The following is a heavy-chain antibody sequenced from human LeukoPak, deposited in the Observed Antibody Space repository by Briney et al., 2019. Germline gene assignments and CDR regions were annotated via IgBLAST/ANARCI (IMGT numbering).Heavy chain of an antibody. Sequence: SETLSLTCIVTGGSISSYYWSWIRQPPGKGLEWIGYIYYSGSTNYNPSLKSRVTISVDTSKNQFSLKLSSVTAADTAVYYCARALCGGDCYSNWFDPWGQGTLVTVSS. V-gene: IGHV4-59*01. CDR1: GGSISSYY. J-gene: IGHJ5*02. CDR2: IYYSGST. CDR3: ARALCGGDCYSNWFDP. D-gene: IGHD2-21*01.